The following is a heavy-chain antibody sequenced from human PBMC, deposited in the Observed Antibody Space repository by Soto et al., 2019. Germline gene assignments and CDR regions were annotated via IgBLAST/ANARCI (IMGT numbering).Heavy chain of an antibody. V-gene: IGHV4-30-4*01. Sequence: QVQLQESGPGLVKPSQTLSLTCTVSGDSVSGGDSYWSWIRQPPGKALEWIGYTSFSGYTSYTPSLKSRVTISVDMSKSQFSLRLTSVTAGYTAIYYCVRGGNPYHYATSGPGTFDKWGQGTLVSVSS. J-gene: IGHJ4*02. CDR2: TSFSGYT. D-gene: IGHD3-22*01. CDR3: VRGGNPYHYATSGPGTFDK. CDR1: GDSVSGGDSY.